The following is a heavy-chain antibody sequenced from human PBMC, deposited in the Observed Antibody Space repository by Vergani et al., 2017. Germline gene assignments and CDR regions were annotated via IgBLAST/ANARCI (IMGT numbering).Heavy chain of an antibody. D-gene: IGHD2-15*01. CDR3: AREDGGSGCRRPTT. J-gene: IGHJ4*02. V-gene: IGHV4-31*03. CDR2: TYYSGSP. Sequence: QVQLQESGPGLVKPSQTLSLTCTVSGGSISSGGYYWSWIRPHPGKGLEWLGYTYYSGSPYYNPSLKRRVTLSVDTSKNQFSLKPSSVTAADPAVYYCAREDGGSGCRRPTTGGQGTLVTVSS. CDR1: GGSISSGGYY.